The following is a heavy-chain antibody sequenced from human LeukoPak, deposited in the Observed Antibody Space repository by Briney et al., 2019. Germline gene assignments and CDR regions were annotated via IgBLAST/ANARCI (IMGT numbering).Heavy chain of an antibody. V-gene: IGHV7-4-1*02. CDR3: ARALSIAAAAGGY. J-gene: IGHJ4*02. D-gene: IGHD6-13*01. CDR2: INTNTGNP. Sequence: ASVKVSCKASGYSFTGYAMNWVRQAPGQGLEWMGWINTNTGNPTYAQGFTGRFVFSLDTSVTTAYLEISSLKTEDTAVYYCARALSIAAAAGGYWGQGTLVTVSS. CDR1: GYSFTGYA.